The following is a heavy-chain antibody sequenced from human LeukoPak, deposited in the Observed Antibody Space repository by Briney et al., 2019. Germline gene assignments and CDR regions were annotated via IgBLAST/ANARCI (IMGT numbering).Heavy chain of an antibody. Sequence: GGSLRLSCAASGFTFSTSSMNWVRQAPGKGLVWVSRINSDGSSTSYADSVKGRFTISRDNSKNTLYLQMNSLRAEDTAVYHCAKDRSGSYSQGLDYWGQGTLVTVSS. CDR2: INSDGSST. CDR3: AKDRSGSYSQGLDY. D-gene: IGHD1-26*01. V-gene: IGHV3-74*01. J-gene: IGHJ4*02. CDR1: GFTFSTSS.